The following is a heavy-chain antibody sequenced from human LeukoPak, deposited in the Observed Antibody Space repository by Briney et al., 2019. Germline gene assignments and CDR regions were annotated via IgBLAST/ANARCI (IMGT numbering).Heavy chain of an antibody. CDR3: ARDHSSSWSIHYCYYYGMDV. J-gene: IGHJ6*02. V-gene: IGHV1-18*01. CDR2: ISAYNGNT. Sequence: ASVKVSCKASGYTFTSYGISWVRQAPGQGLEWMGWISAYNGNTNYAQKLQGRVTMTTGTSTSTAYMELRSLRSDDTAVYYCARDHSSSWSIHYCYYYGMDVWGQGTTVTVSS. CDR1: GYTFTSYG. D-gene: IGHD6-13*01.